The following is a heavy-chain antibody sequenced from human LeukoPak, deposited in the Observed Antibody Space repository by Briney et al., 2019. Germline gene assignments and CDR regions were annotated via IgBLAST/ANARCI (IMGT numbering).Heavy chain of an antibody. CDR1: GYTFTGYC. Sequence: ASVKVSCKASGYTFTGYCMHWVRQAPGQGLEWMGWINPNSGGTNYAQKFQGRVTMTRDTSISTAYMELSRLRSDDTAVYYCMRFYYYYYGMDVWGQGTTVTVSS. D-gene: IGHD3-10*01. J-gene: IGHJ6*02. CDR2: INPNSGGT. V-gene: IGHV1-2*02. CDR3: MRFYYYYYGMDV.